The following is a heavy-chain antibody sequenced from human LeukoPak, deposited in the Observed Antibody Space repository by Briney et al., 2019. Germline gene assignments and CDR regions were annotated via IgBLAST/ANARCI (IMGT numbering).Heavy chain of an antibody. Sequence: SEALSLTCAVYGGSFSGYYWSWIRQPPGKGLEWIGEINHSGSTNYNPSLKSRVTISVDTSKNQFSLKLSSVTAADTAVYYCARHGLSIATPGRWFDPWGQGTLVTVSS. D-gene: IGHD6-6*01. CDR1: GGSFSGYY. V-gene: IGHV4-34*01. J-gene: IGHJ5*02. CDR3: ARHGLSIATPGRWFDP. CDR2: INHSGST.